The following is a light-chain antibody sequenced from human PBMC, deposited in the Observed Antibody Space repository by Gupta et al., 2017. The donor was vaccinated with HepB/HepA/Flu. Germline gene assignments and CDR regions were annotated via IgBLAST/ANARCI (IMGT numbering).Light chain of an antibody. CDR3: QQYRHWPLT. CDR1: QSVNRN. Sequence: EIVMTQSPATLSVSPEERVTLSCRASQSVNRNLLAWYQQKSGQSPRLLIYGASTRATGIPARFSGSGSGTEFTLTISSLQSEDVAVYYCQQYRHWPLTFGGGTKVYIK. CDR2: GAS. V-gene: IGKV3-15*01. J-gene: IGKJ4*01.